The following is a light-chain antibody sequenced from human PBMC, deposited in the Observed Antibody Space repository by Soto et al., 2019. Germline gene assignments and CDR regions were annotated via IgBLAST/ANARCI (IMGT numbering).Light chain of an antibody. CDR3: QNYDNWPPLT. Sequence: KPSPLPLSVSPWERATLSCRASQSVRSNVAWYQQKPGQAPRLLLYGASTRATGIPARFSGSGSGTEFTLTISSLQSEDFAVYYCQNYDNWPPLTFGGGTKVDIK. V-gene: IGKV3D-15*01. CDR2: GAS. J-gene: IGKJ4*01. CDR1: QSVRSN.